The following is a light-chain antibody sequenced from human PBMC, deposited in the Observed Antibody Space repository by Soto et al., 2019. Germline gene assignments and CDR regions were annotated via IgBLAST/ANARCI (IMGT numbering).Light chain of an antibody. J-gene: IGKJ4*01. CDR1: QGISSY. CDR2: AAS. V-gene: IGKV1-39*01. CDR3: QQSYSTPLT. Sequence: IQLTQSPSFLSASVGYRGTVTCRASQGISSYLAWYQQKPGKAPKLLIYAASTLQSGVPSRFSGSGSGTDFTLTISSLQPEDFATYYCQQSYSTPLTFGGGTKVDIK.